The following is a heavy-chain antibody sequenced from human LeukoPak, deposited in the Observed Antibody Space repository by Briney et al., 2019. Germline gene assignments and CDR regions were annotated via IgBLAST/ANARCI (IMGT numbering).Heavy chain of an antibody. J-gene: IGHJ5*02. V-gene: IGHV4-31*03. CDR2: IYYSGST. Sequence: KPSETLSLTCTVSGGSISSGGYYWSWIRQHPGKGLEWIGYIYYSGSTYYNPSLKSRVTISVDTSKNQFSLKLSSVTAADTAVYYCARDRGPSYSNPRGFDPWGQGTLVTVSS. D-gene: IGHD4-11*01. CDR3: ARDRGPSYSNPRGFDP. CDR1: GGSISSGGYY.